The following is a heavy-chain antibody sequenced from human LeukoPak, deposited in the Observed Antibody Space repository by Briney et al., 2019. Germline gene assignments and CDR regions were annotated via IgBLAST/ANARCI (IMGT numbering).Heavy chain of an antibody. Sequence: SETLSLTCTVSGGSISSGDYYWSWVRQPPGKGLEWIGYIYYSGSTYYNPSLKSRVTISVDTSKNQFSLKVSSVTAADTAVYYCARDPGYGESAHFDYWGQGTLVTVSS. D-gene: IGHD4-17*01. V-gene: IGHV4-30-4*01. J-gene: IGHJ4*02. CDR2: IYYSGST. CDR1: GGSISSGDYY. CDR3: ARDPGYGESAHFDY.